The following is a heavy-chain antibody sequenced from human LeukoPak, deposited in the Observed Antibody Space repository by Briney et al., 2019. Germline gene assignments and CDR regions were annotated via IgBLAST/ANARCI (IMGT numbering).Heavy chain of an antibody. D-gene: IGHD3-3*01. CDR3: ARVHGTVLRFWSGYYTIYYYYYMDV. J-gene: IGHJ6*03. Sequence: GGSLRLSCAASGFTFSDYYMSWIRQAPGKGLEWVSYISSSGSTIYYADSVKGRFTISRDNAKNSLYLQMNSLRAEDTAVYYCARVHGTVLRFWSGYYTIYYYYYMDVWGKGTTVTVSS. V-gene: IGHV3-11*04. CDR2: ISSSGSTI. CDR1: GFTFSDYY.